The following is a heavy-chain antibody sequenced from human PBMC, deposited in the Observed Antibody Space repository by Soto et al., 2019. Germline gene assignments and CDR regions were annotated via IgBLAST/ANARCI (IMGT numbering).Heavy chain of an antibody. V-gene: IGHV4-39*01. CDR2: IFYTGTT. CDR1: TDSITTSRHY. D-gene: IGHD3-16*02. J-gene: IGHJ6*02. CDR3: ARHRPTPYRPFYYFGLDV. Sequence: PSETLSFTCTVYTDSITTSRHYWAWIRQAPAKGLEWIGTIFYTGTTYYNPSLASRVTFSVDTSKNQISLILNSVAVADTAIYFCARHRPTPYRPFYYFGLDVWGQGTTVTVSS.